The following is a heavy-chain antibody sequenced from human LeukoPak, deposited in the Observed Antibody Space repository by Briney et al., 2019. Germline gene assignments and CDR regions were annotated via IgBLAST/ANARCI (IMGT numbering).Heavy chain of an antibody. D-gene: IGHD3-10*01. CDR1: GFTFDDYA. Sequence: GGSLRLSCAASGFTFDDYAMHWVRQAPGKGLEWVALISWEGQTTYYADSVRGRFTISRDNSKNSLYLQMNSLRTEDTSFYYCTRDTDYGSATNYFDSWGQGTLVSVSS. V-gene: IGHV3-43*01. CDR3: TRDTDYGSATNYFDS. J-gene: IGHJ4*02. CDR2: ISWEGQTT.